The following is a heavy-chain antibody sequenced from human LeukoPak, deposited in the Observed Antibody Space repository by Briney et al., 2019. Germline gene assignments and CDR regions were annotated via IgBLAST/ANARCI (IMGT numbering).Heavy chain of an antibody. V-gene: IGHV3-7*01. CDR1: GFSFSTYS. J-gene: IGHJ4*02. CDR2: KNQDGSEK. D-gene: IGHD6-19*01. CDR3: ARDVPRSGWALDS. Sequence: GGSLRLSCVASGFSFSTYSFYWVRQAPGKGLEGVANKNQDGSEKCYVDSVKGRFIISRDNAKNSLYLQMNSLRAEDTAVYYCARDVPRSGWALDSWGQGTLVTVSS.